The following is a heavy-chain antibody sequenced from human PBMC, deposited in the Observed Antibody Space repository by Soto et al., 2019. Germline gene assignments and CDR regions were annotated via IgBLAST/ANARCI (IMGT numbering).Heavy chain of an antibody. CDR1: GGSISSSSYY. CDR3: ATSLTYSRGLDP. Sequence: LSETLSLTCTVSGGSISSSSYYWGWIRQPPGKGLEWIGSIYYSGSTYYNPSLKSRVTISVDTSKNQFSLKLSSVTAADTAVYYCATSLTYSRGLDPWGQGTLVTVSS. CDR2: IYYSGST. J-gene: IGHJ5*02. V-gene: IGHV4-39*01. D-gene: IGHD6-13*01.